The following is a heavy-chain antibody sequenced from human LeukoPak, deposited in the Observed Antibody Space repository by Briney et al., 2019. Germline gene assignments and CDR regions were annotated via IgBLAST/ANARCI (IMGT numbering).Heavy chain of an antibody. D-gene: IGHD4-17*01. V-gene: IGHV4-59*08. J-gene: IGHJ3*02. CDR2: IYYSGSA. CDR3: ARGTVTTSMKAFDI. CDR1: CGSIIGYY. Sequence: SEALSLICTVSCGSIIGYYWSWFRQPPAGELVGRGYIYYSGSANYNPSLRSRVIILVDTSKNQFSLKLSSVTAADTAVYYCARGTVTTSMKAFDIWGQGTMVTVSS.